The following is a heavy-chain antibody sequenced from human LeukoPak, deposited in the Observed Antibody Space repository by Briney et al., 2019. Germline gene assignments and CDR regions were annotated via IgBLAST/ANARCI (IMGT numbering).Heavy chain of an antibody. D-gene: IGHD2-15*01. CDR3: ARDQGRYCSGGSCSLDY. CDR2: ISGSSSYI. Sequence: GGSLRLSCAASGFTFSSYSMNWVRQAPGKGLEWVSSISGSSSYIYYADSLKGRFTISRHNAKNSLYLQMNSLRAEDTAVYYCARDQGRYCSGGSCSLDYWGQGTLVTVSS. J-gene: IGHJ4*02. V-gene: IGHV3-21*01. CDR1: GFTFSSYS.